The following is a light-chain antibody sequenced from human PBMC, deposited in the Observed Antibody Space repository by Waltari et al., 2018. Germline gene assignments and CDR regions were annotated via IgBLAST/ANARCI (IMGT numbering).Light chain of an antibody. J-gene: IGLJ2*01. V-gene: IGLV2-14*01. CDR2: EVS. CDR3: SSQSSNDVVL. CDR1: TNDGGGYNS. Sequence: QSALTQPASVSGSPGQSVTIFCAGTTNDGGGYNSVSWYQEHPGQAPRVIFYEVSDRPSGVSDRFSGSKSGNTASLTISGLQAEDEADYYCSSQSSNDVVLFGGGTKLTVL.